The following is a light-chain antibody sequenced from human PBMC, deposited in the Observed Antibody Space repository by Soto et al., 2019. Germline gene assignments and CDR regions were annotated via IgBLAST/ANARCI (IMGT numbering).Light chain of an antibody. CDR2: GAS. V-gene: IGKV3-20*01. J-gene: IGKJ2*01. CDR3: QQCGPSLKYT. CDR1: QSVAGTY. Sequence: EIVLTQSPGTLSLSPGERATLSCRASQSVAGTYLAWYQQKPGQAPSLLIYGASNRATGIPDRFSGSGSGTDFTLTISSLEPEDFAVYYCQQCGPSLKYTFGQGTTLEIK.